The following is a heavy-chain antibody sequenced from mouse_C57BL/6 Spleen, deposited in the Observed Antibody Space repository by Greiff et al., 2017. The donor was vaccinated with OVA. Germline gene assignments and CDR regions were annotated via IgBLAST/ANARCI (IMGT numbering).Heavy chain of an antibody. V-gene: IGHV1-15*01. J-gene: IGHJ2*01. CDR3: TRWDDGYPFDY. Sequence: QVQLQQSGAELVRPGASVTLSCKASGYTFTDYEMHWVKQTPVHGLEWIGAIDPETGGTAYNQKFKGKAILTADKSSSTAYMELRSLTSEDSAFYYCTRWDDGYPFDYWGQGTTLTVSS. CDR1: GYTFTDYE. CDR2: IDPETGGT. D-gene: IGHD2-3*01.